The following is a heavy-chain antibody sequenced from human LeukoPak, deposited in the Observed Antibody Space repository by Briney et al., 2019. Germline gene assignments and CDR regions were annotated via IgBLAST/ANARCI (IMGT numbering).Heavy chain of an antibody. CDR1: GFSFSNYG. V-gene: IGHV3-30*02. CDR2: IWNDVSDR. J-gene: IGHJ6*03. Sequence: GGSLRLSCAASGFSFSNYGMHWVRQAPGKGLEGVAYIWNDVSDRYYGDSVKGRFTISRDNSKNTLYLQMNSLRVEDTAVYYCAKRTSTGSTDLYYSYMDVWGKGTTVTVSS. D-gene: IGHD3-10*01. CDR3: AKRTSTGSTDLYYSYMDV.